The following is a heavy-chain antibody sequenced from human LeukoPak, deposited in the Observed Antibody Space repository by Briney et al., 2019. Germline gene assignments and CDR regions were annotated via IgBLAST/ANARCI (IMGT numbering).Heavy chain of an antibody. CDR3: AKDRDDYVWGSYLGAFDI. D-gene: IGHD3-16*01. J-gene: IGHJ3*02. Sequence: PGGSLRLSCAASGFTFSSYAMSWVRQAPGKGLEWVSLISGSGGGTYYADSVKGRFTISRDNLKNTLYLQMNSLRAEDTAVFYCAKDRDDYVWGSYLGAFDIWGQGTMVTVSS. CDR2: ISGSGGGT. V-gene: IGHV3-23*01. CDR1: GFTFSSYA.